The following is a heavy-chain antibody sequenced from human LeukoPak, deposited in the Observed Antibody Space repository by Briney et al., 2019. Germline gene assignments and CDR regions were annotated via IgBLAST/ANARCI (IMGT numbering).Heavy chain of an antibody. Sequence: SETLSLTCTVSGGSIGSYYWSWIRQPAGKGLEWVGRIYTSGSTDYNPSLKSRVTMSVDTSKNQFSLKLSSVTAADTAVYYCARVRIAARHSPADLGAFDIWGQGTMVTVSS. CDR2: IYTSGST. CDR1: GGSIGSYY. J-gene: IGHJ3*02. CDR3: ARVRIAARHSPADLGAFDI. D-gene: IGHD6-6*01. V-gene: IGHV4-4*07.